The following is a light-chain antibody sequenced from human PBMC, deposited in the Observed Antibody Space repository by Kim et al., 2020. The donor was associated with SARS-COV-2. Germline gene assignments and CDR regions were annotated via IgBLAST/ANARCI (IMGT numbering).Light chain of an antibody. J-gene: IGLJ2*01. V-gene: IGLV6-57*03. Sequence: GETVTISCTRSRGSIEDNYVKWYQQRPGGVPTTVIYEDDQRPSGVSDRFSGSIDNSSNSASLTISGLRTEDEADYYCQSYNRDNVIFGGGTQLTVL. CDR3: QSYNRDNVI. CDR2: EDD. CDR1: RGSIEDNY.